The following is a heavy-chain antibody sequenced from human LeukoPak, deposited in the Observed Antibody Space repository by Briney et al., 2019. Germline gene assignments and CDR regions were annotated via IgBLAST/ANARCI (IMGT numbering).Heavy chain of an antibody. V-gene: IGHV3-11*01. CDR2: ISSSGSTI. CDR1: GFTFSDYY. Sequence: GGSLRLSCAASGFTFSDYYMSWIRQAPGKGLEWVSYISSSGSTIYYADPVKGRFTISRGNAKNSLYLQMNSLRAEDTAVYYYARDPYYYYDSSGSPFDCWGQGTLVTVSS. D-gene: IGHD3-22*01. J-gene: IGHJ4*02. CDR3: ARDPYYYYDSSGSPFDC.